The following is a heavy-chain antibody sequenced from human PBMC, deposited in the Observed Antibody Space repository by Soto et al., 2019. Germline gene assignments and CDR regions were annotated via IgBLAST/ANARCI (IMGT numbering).Heavy chain of an antibody. CDR2: IYTSGST. J-gene: IGHJ6*02. D-gene: IGHD2-15*01. CDR3: ARVRTDIVVVVASPYYYYGMDV. Sequence: PSETLSLTCTVSGGSISSYYWSWIRQPAGKGLEWIGRIYTSGSTNYNPSLKSRVTMSVDTSKNQFSLKLSSVTAADTAVYYCARVRTDIVVVVASPYYYYGMDVWGQGTTVTV. V-gene: IGHV4-4*07. CDR1: GGSISSYY.